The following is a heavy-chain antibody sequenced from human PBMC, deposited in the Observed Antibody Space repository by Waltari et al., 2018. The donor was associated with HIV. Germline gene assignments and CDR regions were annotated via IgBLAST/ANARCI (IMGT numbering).Heavy chain of an antibody. D-gene: IGHD3-3*01. Sequence: QVQLQESGPGLVKPSETLSLTCTVSGGSISSYYWSWIRQPPGKGLEWIGYIYYSGSTNSNPSLKSRVTISVDPSKNQCSLKLSSVTAADTAVYYCARDRDFWSGHYYYYGMDVWGQGTTVTVSS. CDR2: IYYSGST. CDR1: GGSISSYY. V-gene: IGHV4-59*01. CDR3: ARDRDFWSGHYYYYGMDV. J-gene: IGHJ6*02.